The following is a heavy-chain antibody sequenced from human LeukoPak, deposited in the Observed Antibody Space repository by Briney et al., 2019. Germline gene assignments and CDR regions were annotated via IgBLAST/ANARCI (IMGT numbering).Heavy chain of an antibody. Sequence: SETLSLTCTVSGGSISSYYWSWIRQPPGKGLEWIGYIYYSGSTNYNPSLKSRVTISVDTSKNQFSLKLSSVTAADTAVYYCARVSGSYSIGYFQHWGQGTLVTVSS. CDR3: ARVSGSYSIGYFQH. V-gene: IGHV4-59*01. CDR1: GGSISSYY. J-gene: IGHJ1*01. D-gene: IGHD1-26*01. CDR2: IYYSGST.